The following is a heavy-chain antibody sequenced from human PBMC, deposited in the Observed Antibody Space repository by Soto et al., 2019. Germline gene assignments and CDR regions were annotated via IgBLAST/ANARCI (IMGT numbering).Heavy chain of an antibody. CDR1: GGSISSSSYY. CDR3: ARIRRDVVVVVATAKRGSYDYYYVMDV. J-gene: IGHJ6*02. V-gene: IGHV4-39*01. CDR2: IYYSGTP. Sequence: SETLSLTCTVSGGSISSSSYYWGWIRQPPGKALEWVGTIYYSGTPSYNPSLKSRVTISVDTSKNQFSLRLNSVTAADTALYYCARIRRDVVVVVATAKRGSYDYYYVMDVWGQGTTVT. D-gene: IGHD2-2*01.